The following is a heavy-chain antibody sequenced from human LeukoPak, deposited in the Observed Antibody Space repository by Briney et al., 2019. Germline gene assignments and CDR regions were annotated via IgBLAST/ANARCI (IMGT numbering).Heavy chain of an antibody. CDR2: LFYSGNT. Sequence: PSETLSLTCTVSGGSISSYYWSWIRQPPGKGLEWIGYLFYSGNTNSNPSLKSRVTISADTSKNQFSLRLNSVTAADTAVYYCERVRTGNSGSPEYFEDWGQGTLVTVS. CDR1: GGSISSYY. J-gene: IGHJ1*01. D-gene: IGHD5-12*01. CDR3: ERVRTGNSGSPEYFED. V-gene: IGHV4-59*01.